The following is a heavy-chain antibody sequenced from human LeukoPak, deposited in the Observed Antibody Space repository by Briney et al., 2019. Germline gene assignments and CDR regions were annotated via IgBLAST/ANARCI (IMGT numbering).Heavy chain of an antibody. V-gene: IGHV1-69*05. D-gene: IGHD5-24*01. CDR2: IIPIFGTA. CDR1: GGTFSSYA. CDR3: VRGEEMATAEFDY. Sequence: SVKVSCKASGGTFSSYAISWVRQAPGQGLEWMGGIIPIFGTANYAQKFQGRVTITTDESTSTAYMELSSLRSADTAVYYCVRGEEMATAEFDYWGQGTLVTVSS. J-gene: IGHJ4*02.